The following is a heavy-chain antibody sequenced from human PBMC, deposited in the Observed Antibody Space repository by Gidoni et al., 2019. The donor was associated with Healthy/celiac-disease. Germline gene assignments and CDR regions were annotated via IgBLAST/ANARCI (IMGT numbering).Heavy chain of an antibody. J-gene: IGHJ6*02. CDR3: AREGGIAATYYYGMDV. Sequence: EVQLVESGGGLVKPGGSLRLPCAPSGFTFSSYSMNWVRQAPGKGLGWVPSISSSSSYIYYADSVKGRFTISRDNAKNSLYLQMNSLRAEDTAVYYCAREGGIAATYYYGMDVWGQGTTVTVSS. V-gene: IGHV3-21*01. CDR1: GFTFSSYS. D-gene: IGHD6-13*01. CDR2: ISSSSSYI.